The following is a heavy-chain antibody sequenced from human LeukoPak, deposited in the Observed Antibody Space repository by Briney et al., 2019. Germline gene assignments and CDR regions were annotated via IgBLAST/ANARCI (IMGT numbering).Heavy chain of an antibody. CDR2: TYYRSKWYN. D-gene: IGHD3-10*01. CDR3: SRVHKAFDGARDTFDI. CDR1: GDSVSSNSAA. Sequence: SQTLSLTSAISGDSVSSNSAAWNWIRQSPSRGLEWLGRTYYRSKWYNDYAVSVKSRITINPDTSKNQFSLQLNSVTPEDTAVYYCSRVHKAFDGARDTFDIWGQGTMVTVSS. V-gene: IGHV6-1*01. J-gene: IGHJ3*02.